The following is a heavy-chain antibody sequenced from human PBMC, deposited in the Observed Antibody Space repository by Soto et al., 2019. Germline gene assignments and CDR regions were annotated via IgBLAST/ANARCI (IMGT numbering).Heavy chain of an antibody. CDR2: INHSGST. D-gene: IGHD4-17*01. Sequence: QVQLQQWGAGLLKPSETLSLTCAVYGGSFSGYYWSWIRQPPGTGLEWIGEINHSGSTNYNPSLKSRVTISVDTSKNQFSLKLSSVTAADTAVYYCARGNETTVTTSYYFDYWGQGTLVTVSS. J-gene: IGHJ4*02. V-gene: IGHV4-34*01. CDR3: ARGNETTVTTSYYFDY. CDR1: GGSFSGYY.